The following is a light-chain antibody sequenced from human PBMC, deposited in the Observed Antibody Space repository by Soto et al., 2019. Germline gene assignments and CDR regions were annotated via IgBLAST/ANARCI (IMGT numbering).Light chain of an antibody. V-gene: IGLV2-8*01. Sequence: QSALTQPPSASGSPGQSVTISCTGTSSDVGSYNFVSWYQQHPGKAPKLMIYEVTKRPSGVPDRFSGSKSGNTASLTVSGLQGEDEADYYCTSYAGSNIPVVFGGGTKLTVL. CDR2: EVT. CDR3: TSYAGSNIPVV. J-gene: IGLJ2*01. CDR1: SSDVGSYNF.